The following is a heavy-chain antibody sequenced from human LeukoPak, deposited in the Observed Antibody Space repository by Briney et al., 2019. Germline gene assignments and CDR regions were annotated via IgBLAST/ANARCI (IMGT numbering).Heavy chain of an antibody. CDR3: AARSSGNPYF. CDR1: GLTLSNYW. D-gene: IGHD1-26*01. Sequence: GGSLRLSCTASGLTLSNYWMIWVRQAPGKGLQWVAKIKQDGSEKYYVDSVKGRFTISRDNAENSLYLQTNSLRVEDTAVYYCAARSSGNPYFWGQGTLVTVSS. J-gene: IGHJ4*02. CDR2: IKQDGSEK. V-gene: IGHV3-7*03.